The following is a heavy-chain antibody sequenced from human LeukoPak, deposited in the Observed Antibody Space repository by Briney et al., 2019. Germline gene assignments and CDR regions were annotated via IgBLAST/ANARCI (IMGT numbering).Heavy chain of an antibody. CDR1: GCTFTEYY. Sequence: AAVTVSFLGCGCTFTEYYMHGVGQAAGQGGAGMGGINPNSGGTNYAQKFQGRVTMTRDTPISTAYMELSTLRSDDTAVYYCASSPAGYYYGMDVWGQGTTVTVSS. D-gene: IGHD6-13*01. CDR2: INPNSGGT. CDR3: ASSPAGYYYGMDV. J-gene: IGHJ6*02. V-gene: IGHV1-2*02.